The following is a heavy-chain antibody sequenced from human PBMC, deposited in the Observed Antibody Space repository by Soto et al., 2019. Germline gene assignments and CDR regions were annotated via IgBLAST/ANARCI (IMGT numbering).Heavy chain of an antibody. CDR2: IHHTGHT. D-gene: IGHD1-26*01. J-gene: IGHJ4*02. CDR1: GSSISNDNW. CDR3: AKKDNGKYFFDS. Sequence: SCALSLTCGVPGSSISNDNWWVWIRQPPGKGLEWIGYIHHTGHTYSNPALKSRLTMSVDTSKNQFSLRLSSVTAVDTAVYYCAKKDNGKYFFDSWGQGALVTASS. V-gene: IGHV4-28*01.